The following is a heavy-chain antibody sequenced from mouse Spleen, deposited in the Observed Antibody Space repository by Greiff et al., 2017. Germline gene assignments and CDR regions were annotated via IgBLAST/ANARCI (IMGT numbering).Heavy chain of an antibody. Sequence: EVHLVESGGGLVQPGGSRKLSCAASGFTFSSFGMHWVRQAPEKGLEWVAYISSGSSTIYYADTVKGRFTISRDNPKNTLFLQMTSLRSEDTAMYYCARRGYRYDGYAMDYWGQGTSVTVSS. J-gene: IGHJ4*01. CDR1: GFTFSSFG. CDR2: ISSGSSTI. D-gene: IGHD2-14*01. CDR3: ARRGYRYDGYAMDY. V-gene: IGHV5-17*02.